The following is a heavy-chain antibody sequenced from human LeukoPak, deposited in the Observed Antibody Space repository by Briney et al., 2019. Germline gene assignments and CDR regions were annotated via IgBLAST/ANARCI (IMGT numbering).Heavy chain of an antibody. J-gene: IGHJ4*01. CDR1: GFTFSGYA. D-gene: IGHD6-13*01. CDR3: ARGPGGIAAGGHD. V-gene: IGHV3-30-3*01. Sequence: GRSLRLSCAASGFTFSGYAMHWVRQAPGKGLEWVAVISYDGSNKYYADSVTGRFTISRDNSKNTLYLQMNSLRAEDTAVYYCARGPGGIAAGGHDWGHGTLVTVSS. CDR2: ISYDGSNK.